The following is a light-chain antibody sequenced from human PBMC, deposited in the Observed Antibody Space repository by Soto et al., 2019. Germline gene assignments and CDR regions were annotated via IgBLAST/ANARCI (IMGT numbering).Light chain of an antibody. Sequence: QSVLTQPPSVSGAPGQRVTISCTGSSSNIGAGYDVHWYQQLPGTAPKLLIYGNSNRPSGVPDRFSGSKSGTSDSLAITGLQAEDEADYYCQSYDSSVSKVVFGGGTKLTVL. J-gene: IGLJ2*01. CDR1: SSNIGAGYD. CDR2: GNS. V-gene: IGLV1-40*01. CDR3: QSYDSSVSKVV.